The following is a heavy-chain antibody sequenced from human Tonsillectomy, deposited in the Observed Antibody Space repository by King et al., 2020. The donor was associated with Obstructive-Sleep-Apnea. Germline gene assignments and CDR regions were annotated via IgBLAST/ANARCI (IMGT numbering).Heavy chain of an antibody. D-gene: IGHD6-13*01. CDR2: TRDDGTNI. CDR3: AKGTVAAAGTSLDY. Sequence: VQLVESGGSVVQPGGSLRLSCGATGFTFSSDGMHWVRRAPGKGLVWVAYTRDDGTNIYYAESVKGRFTVSRDNSKNTLYLQMNSLRGEDTAVYYCAKGTVAAAGTSLDYWGQGTLVTVSS. CDR1: GFTFSSDG. J-gene: IGHJ4*02. V-gene: IGHV3-30*02.